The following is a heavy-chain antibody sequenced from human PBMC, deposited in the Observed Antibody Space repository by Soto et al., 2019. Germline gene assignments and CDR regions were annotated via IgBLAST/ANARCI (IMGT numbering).Heavy chain of an antibody. D-gene: IGHD3-22*01. Sequence: GGSLRLSCAASGFTFNTYAMTWVRQAPGKGLEYVSAIISNGDTTYYADSVKGRFTISRDNSKNTLYLQMSSLRAEDTAVYYCATRIYDSGGYFNGAFDIWGQGTMVTVSS. V-gene: IGHV3-64D*08. J-gene: IGHJ3*02. CDR2: IISNGDTT. CDR3: ATRIYDSGGYFNGAFDI. CDR1: GFTFNTYA.